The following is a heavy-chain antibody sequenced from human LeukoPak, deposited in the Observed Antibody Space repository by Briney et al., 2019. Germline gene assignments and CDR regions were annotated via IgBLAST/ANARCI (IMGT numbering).Heavy chain of an antibody. CDR1: GFTFSTYW. CDR3: ARDTGCAGGTCFSFYDY. D-gene: IGHD2-15*01. J-gene: IGHJ4*02. CDR2: IKQDGSQK. Sequence: PGGSLRLSCAASGFTFSTYWMTWVRQAPGKGLEWVANIKQDGSQKYHVDSVKGRFTISRDNAKNSLYLQMDSLRAEDTAVYHCARDTGCAGGTCFSFYDYWGQGTLVTVSS. V-gene: IGHV3-7*01.